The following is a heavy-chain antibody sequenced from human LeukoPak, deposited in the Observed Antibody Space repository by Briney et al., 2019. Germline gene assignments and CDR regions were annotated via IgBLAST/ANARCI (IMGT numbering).Heavy chain of an antibody. CDR3: ARQGGGSYYFDY. V-gene: IGHV4-34*01. CDR1: DGSFSGYS. J-gene: IGHJ4*02. CDR2: INHSGST. Sequence: SETLSLTCAVYDGSFSGYSWSWIRQPPGKGLEWIGEINHSGSTNYNPSLKSRVTISVDTPNNHFSLKLSSVTAADTAVYYCARQGGGSYYFDYWGQGTLVTVSS. D-gene: IGHD2-15*01.